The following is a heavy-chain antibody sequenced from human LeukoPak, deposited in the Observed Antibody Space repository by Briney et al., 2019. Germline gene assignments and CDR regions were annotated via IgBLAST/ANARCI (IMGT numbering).Heavy chain of an antibody. Sequence: ASVKVSCKASGYTFTGYYMHWVRQAPGQGLEWMGWTNPNSGGTNYAQKFQGRVTMTRDTSISTAYMGLSRLRSDDTAVYYCARVRDTMIVVADDAFDIWGQGTMVTVSS. CDR3: ARVRDTMIVVADDAFDI. CDR1: GYTFTGYY. D-gene: IGHD3-22*01. J-gene: IGHJ3*02. V-gene: IGHV1-2*02. CDR2: TNPNSGGT.